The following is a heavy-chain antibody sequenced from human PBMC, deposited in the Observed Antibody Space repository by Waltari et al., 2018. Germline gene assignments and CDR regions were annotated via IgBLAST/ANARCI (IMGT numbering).Heavy chain of an antibody. J-gene: IGHJ5*02. CDR1: GYPISSNYY. CDR2: IYHTGST. V-gene: IGHV4-38-2*02. Sequence: QVQLQESGPGLVTPSETLSLTCKVSGYPISSNYYWGWIRQPPGKGPEWIGTIYHTGSTYCHPSLKSRVTISVDTSKNQFSLNLNSVTAADTAVYYCARGAYHDFWSGDYPYNWFDPWGQGTLVTVSS. CDR3: ARGAYHDFWSGDYPYNWFDP. D-gene: IGHD3-3*01.